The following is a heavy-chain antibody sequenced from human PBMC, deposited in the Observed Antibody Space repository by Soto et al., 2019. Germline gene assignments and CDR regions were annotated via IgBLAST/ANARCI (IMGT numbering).Heavy chain of an antibody. Sequence: GGSLRLSCAASGFTFSSYWMNWVRQAPGKGLGWVSRINSDGSSTSYADSVKGRFTISRDNAKNTLYLQMNSLRAEDTAVYYCARWNYYDSSGYYYFDYWGQGTLVTVSS. CDR2: INSDGSST. J-gene: IGHJ4*02. CDR3: ARWNYYDSSGYYYFDY. D-gene: IGHD3-22*01. CDR1: GFTFSSYW. V-gene: IGHV3-74*01.